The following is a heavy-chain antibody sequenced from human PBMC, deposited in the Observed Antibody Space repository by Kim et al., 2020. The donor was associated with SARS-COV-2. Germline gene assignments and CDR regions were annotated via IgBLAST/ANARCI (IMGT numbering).Heavy chain of an antibody. CDR1: GGSISSYY. CDR3: ASSLGDSSGYYQIYYFDY. Sequence: SETLSLTCTVSGGSISSYYWSWIRQPPGKGLEWIGYIYYSGSTNYNPSLKSRVTISVDTSKNQFSLKLSSVTAADTAVYYCASSLGDSSGYYQIYYFDYWGQGTLVTVSS. J-gene: IGHJ4*02. CDR2: IYYSGST. V-gene: IGHV4-59*13. D-gene: IGHD3-22*01.